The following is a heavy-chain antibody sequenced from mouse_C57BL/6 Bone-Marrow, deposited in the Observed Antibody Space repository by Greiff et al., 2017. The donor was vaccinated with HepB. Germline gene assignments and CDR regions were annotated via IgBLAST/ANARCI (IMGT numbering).Heavy chain of an antibody. CDR2: IYARDGSA. Sequence: QVQLQQSGPELVKPGASVKLSCKASGYTFTSYDINWVNQRPGQGLEWIGWIYARDGSAKYNEKFKGKATLTVDTSSSTAYMELHSLTSEDSAVYFCARYDYEFAYWGQGTLVTVSA. J-gene: IGHJ3*01. V-gene: IGHV1-85*01. CDR1: GYTFTSYD. D-gene: IGHD2-4*01. CDR3: ARYDYEFAY.